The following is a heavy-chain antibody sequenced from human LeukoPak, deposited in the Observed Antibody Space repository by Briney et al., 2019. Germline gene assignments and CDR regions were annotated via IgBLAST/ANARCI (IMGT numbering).Heavy chain of an antibody. J-gene: IGHJ3*02. Sequence: GGSLRLSRAASGFTFSSYAMHWVRQAPGKGLEYVSAISSNRGSTYYANSVKGRFTISRDNSKNTLYLQMGSLRAEDMAVYYCAREAHPDAFDIWGQGTMVTVSS. V-gene: IGHV3-64*01. CDR3: AREAHPDAFDI. CDR1: GFTFSSYA. CDR2: ISSNRGST.